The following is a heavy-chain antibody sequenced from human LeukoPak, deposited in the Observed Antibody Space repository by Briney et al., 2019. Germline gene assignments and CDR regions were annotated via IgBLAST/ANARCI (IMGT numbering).Heavy chain of an antibody. CDR2: IYTSGST. Sequence: SETLSLTCTVSGGSISSYYWSWIRQPPGKGLEWIGRIYTSGSTNYNPSLKSRVTMSVDTSKKQFSLKLTSGTAADTAVYFCARVGPSLDSSSSLIDYWGQGTLVTVSS. D-gene: IGHD6-6*01. V-gene: IGHV4-4*07. CDR1: GGSISSYY. J-gene: IGHJ4*02. CDR3: ARVGPSLDSSSSLIDY.